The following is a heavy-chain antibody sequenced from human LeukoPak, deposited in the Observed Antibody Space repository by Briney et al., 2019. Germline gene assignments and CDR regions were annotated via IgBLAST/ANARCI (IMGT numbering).Heavy chain of an antibody. CDR1: GFTFSNAW. J-gene: IGHJ4*02. Sequence: GGSLRLSCAASGFTFSNAWMSWVRQAPGKGLEWVGRIKSKTDGGTTDYAAPVKGRFTISRDDSKNTLYLQMNSLKTEDTAVYYCAKDLRLPIPAYWGQGTLVTVSS. CDR2: IKSKTDGGTT. D-gene: IGHD2-21*01. CDR3: AKDLRLPIPAY. V-gene: IGHV3-15*01.